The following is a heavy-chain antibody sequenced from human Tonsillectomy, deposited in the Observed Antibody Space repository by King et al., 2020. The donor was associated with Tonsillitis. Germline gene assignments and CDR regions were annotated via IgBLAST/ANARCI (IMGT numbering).Heavy chain of an antibody. J-gene: IGHJ4*02. CDR1: GGSISSGGYY. CDR3: AGVYYYGSGSYLYHFDY. Sequence: VQLQESGPGLVKPSQTLSLTCTVSGGSISSGGYYWSWIRQHPGKGLEWIGYIYHSGSTYYNLSLKSRVTISVDTSKNQFSLKLSSVTAADTAVYYCAGVYYYGSGSYLYHFDYWGQGTLVTVSS. D-gene: IGHD3-10*01. CDR2: IYHSGST. V-gene: IGHV4-31*03.